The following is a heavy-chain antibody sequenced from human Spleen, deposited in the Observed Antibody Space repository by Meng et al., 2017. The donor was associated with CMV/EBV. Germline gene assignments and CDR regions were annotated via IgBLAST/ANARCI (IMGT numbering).Heavy chain of an antibody. V-gene: IGHV1-2*02. J-gene: IGHJ5*02. Sequence: ASVKVSCKASGYTFTGYYMHWVRQAPGQGLEWMGWINPNSGGTNYAQKFQGRVTMTRDTSTSTVYMELSSLRSEDTAVYYCARGFEPYYYDSSGYYCWFDPWGQGTLVTVSS. CDR2: INPNSGGT. CDR3: ARGFEPYYYDSSGYYCWFDP. CDR1: GYTFTGYY. D-gene: IGHD3-22*01.